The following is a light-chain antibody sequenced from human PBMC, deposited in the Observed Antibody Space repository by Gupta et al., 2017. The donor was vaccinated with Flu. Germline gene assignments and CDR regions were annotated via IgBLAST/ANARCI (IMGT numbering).Light chain of an antibody. CDR3: QQSYSNLWT. J-gene: IGKJ1*01. V-gene: IGKV1-39*01. CDR1: QSISSY. Sequence: DIQMTQSPSSLSASVGDRVTITCRASQSISSYLNWYQQKPGKAPKLLIYAASSLQSGVPSRFSGSGSGTDFTLTISSLKPEDFATYYCQQSYSNLWTLGQGTKVEIK. CDR2: AAS.